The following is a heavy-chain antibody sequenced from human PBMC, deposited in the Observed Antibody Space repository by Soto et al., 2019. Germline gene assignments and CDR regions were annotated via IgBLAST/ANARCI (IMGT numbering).Heavy chain of an antibody. CDR1: GYIFTGYG. CDR2: ISPHNGHT. CDR3: ARGGSGYHTGRGFAGTMDV. J-gene: IGHJ6*02. Sequence: QAQVVQSGDEVKKPGASVKVSCKASGYIFTGYGISWVRQAPGQGLEWMGWISPHNGHTEFAQRLQGRLTLTTDTSTSTAFMELSNLRSDDTAVYYCARGGSGYHTGRGFAGTMDVWGQGTTVTVSS. D-gene: IGHD3-22*01. V-gene: IGHV1-18*04.